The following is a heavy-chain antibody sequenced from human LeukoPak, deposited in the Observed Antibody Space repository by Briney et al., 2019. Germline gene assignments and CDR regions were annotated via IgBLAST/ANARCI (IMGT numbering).Heavy chain of an antibody. Sequence: PSETLSLTCTVSGGSISSYYWSWLRQPPGKGLEWIGYIYHSGSNNNNPSLKSRLTISLDTPKNHFSLKLSSVTAADTAVYYCAKHFYSSDSFNWFDPWGQGTLVTVSS. D-gene: IGHD6-19*01. CDR3: AKHFYSSDSFNWFDP. J-gene: IGHJ5*02. CDR2: IYHSGSN. CDR1: GGSISSYY. V-gene: IGHV4-59*01.